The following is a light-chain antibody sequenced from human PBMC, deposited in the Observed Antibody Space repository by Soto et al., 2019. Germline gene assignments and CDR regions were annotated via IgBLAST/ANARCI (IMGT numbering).Light chain of an antibody. CDR2: GAS. CDR3: QQYGSSTWT. V-gene: IGKV3-20*01. CDR1: QSISSGY. J-gene: IGKJ1*01. Sequence: EIVLTQSPGTLSLSPGERATLSCRASQSISSGYLAWYQHKPGQAPRLLLYGASSRATGIPDRFTGSGSGRDFTLTISRLEPEDFAVYYCQQYGSSTWTFVQGTKVEVK.